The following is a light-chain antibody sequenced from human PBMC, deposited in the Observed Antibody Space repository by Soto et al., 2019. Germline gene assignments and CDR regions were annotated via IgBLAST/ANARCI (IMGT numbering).Light chain of an antibody. CDR3: QQYNSYRT. V-gene: IGKV1-5*01. CDR2: DAS. J-gene: IGKJ1*01. CDR1: QSISSW. Sequence: DSQRPQSPYTLSAPVGDRVTITCRASQSISSWLAWYQQKPGKAPKLLIYDASSLESGVPSRFSGSGSGTEFTLTISSLQPDDFATYYCQQYNSYRTFGQGTKVDIK.